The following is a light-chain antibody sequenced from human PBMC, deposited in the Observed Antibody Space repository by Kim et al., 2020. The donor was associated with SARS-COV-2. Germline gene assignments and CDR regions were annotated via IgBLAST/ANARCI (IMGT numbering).Light chain of an antibody. CDR1: QSVSTY. CDR3: QYRNEWPRT. Sequence: EIVLTQSPATLSLSPGERATLSCRASQSVSTYLAWYQQKPGQAPRLLIYDASSRATGIPARFSGSGSGTDFTLTISSLEPEDFAVYYWQYRNEWPRTFGGGTKVDIK. CDR2: DAS. V-gene: IGKV3-11*01. J-gene: IGKJ4*02.